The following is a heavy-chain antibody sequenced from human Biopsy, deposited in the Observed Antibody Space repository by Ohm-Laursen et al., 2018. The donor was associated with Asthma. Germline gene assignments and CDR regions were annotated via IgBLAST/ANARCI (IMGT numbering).Heavy chain of an antibody. V-gene: IGHV4-31*01. CDR1: GASITTSPSY. CDR3: ARNLPGYTYGPFED. CDR2: IYYSGET. Sequence: SQTLSLTCTVSGASITTSPSYWSWLRLLPGKGLEWIGSIYYSGETFFNPSLKNPLFMSLDSSKNQFSLKMTSVTVADTAVYFCARNLPGYTYGPFEDWGQGTLVTVSS. D-gene: IGHD5-18*01. J-gene: IGHJ4*02.